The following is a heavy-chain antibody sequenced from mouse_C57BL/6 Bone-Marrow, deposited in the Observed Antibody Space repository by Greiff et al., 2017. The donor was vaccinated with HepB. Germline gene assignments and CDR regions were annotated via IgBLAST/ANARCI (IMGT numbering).Heavy chain of an antibody. D-gene: IGHD1-1*01. CDR1: GFTFSDYG. Sequence: EVKLEESGGGLVKPGGSLKLSCAASGFTFSDYGMHWVRQAPEKGLEWVAYISSGSSTIYYADTVKGRFTISRDNAKNTLFLQMTSLRSEDTAMYYCATYGSSLYAMDYWGQGTSVTVSS. CDR2: ISSGSSTI. CDR3: ATYGSSLYAMDY. J-gene: IGHJ4*01. V-gene: IGHV5-17*01.